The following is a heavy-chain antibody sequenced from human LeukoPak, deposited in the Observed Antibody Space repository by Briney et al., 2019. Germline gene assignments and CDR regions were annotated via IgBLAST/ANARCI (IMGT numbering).Heavy chain of an antibody. CDR2: IYTSGST. V-gene: IGHV4-4*07. Sequence: PSETLSLTCSVSGDSISYFYWSWIRQAAGKGLEWIGRIYTSGSTNYNPSLKSRVTMSVDTSKNLFSLKLNSVTAADTAVYYCARAPTFGYWFDPWGQGTLVTVSS. CDR1: GDSISYFY. J-gene: IGHJ5*02. CDR3: ARAPTFGYWFDP. D-gene: IGHD3-10*02.